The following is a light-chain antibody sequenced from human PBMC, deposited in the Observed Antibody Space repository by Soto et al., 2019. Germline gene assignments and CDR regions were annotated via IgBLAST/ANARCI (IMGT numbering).Light chain of an antibody. CDR3: AAWDDSLNGPV. J-gene: IGLJ3*02. CDR1: SSNIGHNA. V-gene: IGLV1-36*01. CDR2: DND. Sequence: QSVLTQPPSVSAAPRQSVTISCSGSSSNIGHNAVNWYQQHPGKAPKLLIRDNDLQPSGVSDRFSGSKSGTSATLAISGLQTEDEAEYYCAAWDDSLNGPVFGGGTKLTVL.